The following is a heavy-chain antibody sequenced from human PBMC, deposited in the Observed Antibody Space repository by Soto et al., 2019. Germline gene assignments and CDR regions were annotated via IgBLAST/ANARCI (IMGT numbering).Heavy chain of an antibody. J-gene: IGHJ5*02. CDR3: TTEYGNSPSCFAAVTGWFDP. D-gene: IGHD2-2*01. V-gene: IGHV3-15*01. CDR1: GLTFSNAW. CDR2: IKSETDGGTT. Sequence: PGGSLRLSCAASGLTFSNAWMSWVRQAPGKGLEWVGRIKSETDGGTTDYAAAVKGRFTISRDDSKNTLYLQMNSLKTEDTAVYYCTTEYGNSPSCFAAVTGWFDPWGQGTLVTVS.